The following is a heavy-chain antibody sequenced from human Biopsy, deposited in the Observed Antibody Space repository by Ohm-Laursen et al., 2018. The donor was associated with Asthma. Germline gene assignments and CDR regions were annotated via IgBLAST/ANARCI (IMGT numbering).Heavy chain of an antibody. CDR1: GGTFNTYV. J-gene: IGHJ4*02. Sequence: GPSVKVSCKSLGGTFNTYVIGWVRQAPGQGLEWMGGINSVFGTTTYPQKFQDRVTITADDSTSTVYMELSSLRSEVTAVYYCARKAGSCISRTCYSLDFWGQGTLVTVSS. CDR2: INSVFGTT. V-gene: IGHV1-69*01. D-gene: IGHD2-2*01. CDR3: ARKAGSCISRTCYSLDF.